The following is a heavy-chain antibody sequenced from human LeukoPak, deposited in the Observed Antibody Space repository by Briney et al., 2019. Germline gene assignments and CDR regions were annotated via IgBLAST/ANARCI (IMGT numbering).Heavy chain of an antibody. CDR1: GFTFSSYE. D-gene: IGHD2-15*01. J-gene: IGHJ4*02. Sequence: QAGGSLRLSCAASGFTFSSYEMNWVRQAPGKGLEWVSYISSSGSTIYYADSVKGRFTISRDNAKNSLYLQMNSLRAEDTAVYYCARVHGGYPFDYWGQGTLVTVSS. V-gene: IGHV3-48*03. CDR3: ARVHGGYPFDY. CDR2: ISSSGSTI.